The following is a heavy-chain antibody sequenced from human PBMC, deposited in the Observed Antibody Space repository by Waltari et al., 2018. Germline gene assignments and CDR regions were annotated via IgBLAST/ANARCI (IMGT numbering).Heavy chain of an antibody. CDR2: ISYSGAN. J-gene: IGHJ3*01. V-gene: IGHV4-39*02. CDR1: GGSITTNRHY. CDR3: ATYVGASIGTAAFDV. Sequence: QLHLQESGPGLVQPSETLSLTCSVSGGSITTNRHYWGWIRQPPGKGLEWTATISYSGANYTNPSLNSRATISVDAFKNHFSLKLRSVTAADTALYYCATYVGASIGTAAFDVWGQGTMVTVSS. D-gene: IGHD3-16*01.